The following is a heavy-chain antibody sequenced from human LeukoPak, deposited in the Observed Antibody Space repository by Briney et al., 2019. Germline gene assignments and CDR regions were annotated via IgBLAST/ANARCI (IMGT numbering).Heavy chain of an antibody. CDR3: AKDRGYSYGHSFDY. V-gene: IGHV3-30*18. CDR1: GFTFSSYG. Sequence: PGGSLRLSCAASGFTFSSYGMHWVRQAPGKGLEWVALISDDGSNKYYVDSVKGRFTISRDNSKNTLYLQMNSLRAEDTAMYYCAKDRGYSYGHSFDYWGQGTLVTVSS. J-gene: IGHJ4*02. D-gene: IGHD5-18*01. CDR2: ISDDGSNK.